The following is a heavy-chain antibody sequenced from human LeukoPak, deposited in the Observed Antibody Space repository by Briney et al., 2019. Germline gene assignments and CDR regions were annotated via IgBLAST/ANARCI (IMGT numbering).Heavy chain of an antibody. CDR2: IIPIFGIA. CDR3: AREESWSYIDD. CDR1: GCTFISYA. J-gene: IGHJ4*02. Sequence: SVNVSCMSSGCTFISYAISWVRQAPGQGRDWMGRIIPIFGIANYAQKFQGRVTITADKSTSTAYMELSSLRSEDTAVYYCAREESWSYIDDWSQATLVTV. D-gene: IGHD1-26*01. V-gene: IGHV1-69*04.